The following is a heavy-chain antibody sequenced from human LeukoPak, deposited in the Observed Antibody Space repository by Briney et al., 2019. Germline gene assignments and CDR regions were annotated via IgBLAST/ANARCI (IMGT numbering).Heavy chain of an antibody. D-gene: IGHD3/OR15-3a*01. CDR1: GGSINSYH. J-gene: IGHJ4*02. V-gene: IGHV4-59*01. Sequence: KPSETLSLTCTVSGGSINSYHWSWIRQPPGKGLECIGHIYYTGSTYYKPSLESRVTISVDTAKNQISLKLSSVTAADTAVYYCARYEEFSTGYSASSPRHYFDHWGQGTLVTVSS. CDR3: ARYEEFSTGYSASSPRHYFDH. CDR2: IYYTGST.